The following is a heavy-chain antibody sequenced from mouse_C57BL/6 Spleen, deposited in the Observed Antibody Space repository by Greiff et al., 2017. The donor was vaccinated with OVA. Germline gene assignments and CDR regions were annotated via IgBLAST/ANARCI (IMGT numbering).Heavy chain of an antibody. CDR1: GYSITSGYY. CDR2: ISYDGSN. V-gene: IGHV3-6*01. J-gene: IGHJ1*03. D-gene: IGHD1-1*01. Sequence: EVQLQESGPGLVKPSQSLSLTCSVTGYSITSGYYWNWIRQFPGNKLEWMGYISYDGSNNYNPSLKNRISITRDTSKNQFFLKLNSVTTEDTATYYCARALSSYWYFDVWGTGTTVTVSS. CDR3: ARALSSYWYFDV.